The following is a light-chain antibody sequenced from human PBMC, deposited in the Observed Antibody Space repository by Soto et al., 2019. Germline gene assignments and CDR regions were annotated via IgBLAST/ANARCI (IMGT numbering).Light chain of an antibody. J-gene: IGKJ5*01. V-gene: IGKV1-16*02. CDR2: GAS. CDR3: QHYNNYPIT. CDR1: QAISNY. Sequence: DIQMTQSPSSLSASVGDRVTITCRASQAISNYVAWFQQKPGKAPKSLIYGASSLRSGVPSKFSGSGSGTDFTLTINNLQPEDFATYYCQHYNNYPITFGQGTRLEI.